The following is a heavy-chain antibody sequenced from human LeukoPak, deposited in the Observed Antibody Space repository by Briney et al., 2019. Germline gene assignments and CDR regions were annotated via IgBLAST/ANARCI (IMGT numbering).Heavy chain of an antibody. CDR3: AKGYDYGQTNFDY. V-gene: IGHV3-23*01. J-gene: IGHJ4*02. CDR1: GFTFSTYA. D-gene: IGHD4-17*01. Sequence: PGGSLRLSCAASGFTFSTYAMRWVRQAPGKGLEWVSAISGSGGSTYYADSVKGRFTISRDNSKNTLYLQMNSLRAEDTAVYYCAKGYDYGQTNFDYWGQGTLVTVSS. CDR2: ISGSGGST.